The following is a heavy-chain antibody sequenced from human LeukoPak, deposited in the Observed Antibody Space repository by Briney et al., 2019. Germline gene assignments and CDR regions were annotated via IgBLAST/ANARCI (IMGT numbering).Heavy chain of an antibody. CDR3: ARHGYKSSQGRFDL. D-gene: IGHD1-20*01. CDR1: GDSISSTTYY. Sequence: KSSDTLSLTCTVSGDSISSTTYYWAWIRRPPGRGLQWLGFIYYNRCSDYIPSLKSRVFISGDTSKNQVSLRLNSVTAADTAVYFCARHGYKSSQGRFDLWGQGTLVTVSS. J-gene: IGHJ5*02. CDR2: IYYNRCS. V-gene: IGHV4-39*01.